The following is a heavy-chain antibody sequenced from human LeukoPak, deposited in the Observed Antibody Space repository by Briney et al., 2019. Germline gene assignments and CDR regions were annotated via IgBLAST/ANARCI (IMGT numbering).Heavy chain of an antibody. CDR3: ARRSSGGGLFDY. Sequence: SETLSLTCTVSGGSISSSSYYWGWIRQPPGKGLEWIGSIFYSGNTYYDASLRSRVTISVDTSKNHFSLKLSSVTSADTAVYYCARRSSGGGLFDYWGQGTLVTVSS. CDR2: IFYSGNT. CDR1: GGSISSSSYY. V-gene: IGHV4-39*02. J-gene: IGHJ4*02. D-gene: IGHD6-19*01.